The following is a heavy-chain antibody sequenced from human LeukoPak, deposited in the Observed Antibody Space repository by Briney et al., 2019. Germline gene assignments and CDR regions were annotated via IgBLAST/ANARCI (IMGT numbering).Heavy chain of an antibody. CDR2: IYYSGST. CDR1: GGSLGSGDYY. V-gene: IGHV4-30-4*08. D-gene: IGHD4-17*01. J-gene: IGHJ4*02. CDR3: ARRGDYENY. Sequence: SETLSLTCTVSGGSLGSGDYYWSWIRQPPEKGLEWIGYIYYSGSTFYSPSLKSRLTISVDTSKNQFSLKLSSVTAADTAVYYCARRGDYENYWGQGTLVTVSS.